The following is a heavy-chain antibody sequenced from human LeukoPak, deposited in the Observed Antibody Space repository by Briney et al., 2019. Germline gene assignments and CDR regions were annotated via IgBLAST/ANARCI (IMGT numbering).Heavy chain of an antibody. CDR3: AKDLIGWSFDY. Sequence: GGSLRLSCEASGFTFSSNAMSCVRQAPGKGLEWVSGIGSDVRTHYADSVKGRFTISRDNSKNTMYLQMNSLRAEDTAVYYCAKDLIGWSFDYWGQGTLVTVSS. CDR1: GFTFSSNA. CDR2: IGSDVRT. V-gene: IGHV3-23*01. J-gene: IGHJ4*02. D-gene: IGHD2-15*01.